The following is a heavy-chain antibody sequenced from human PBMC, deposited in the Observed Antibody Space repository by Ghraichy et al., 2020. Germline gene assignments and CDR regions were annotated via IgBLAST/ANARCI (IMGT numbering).Heavy chain of an antibody. J-gene: IGHJ6*02. Sequence: SETLSLTCTVSGGSISSYYWSWIRQPPGQGLEWIGYIYYSGSTNYNPSLKSRVTISVDTSKNQFSLNLSSVTAADTAVYYCARESTVTTYYYYGMDVWGQGTTVTVSS. V-gene: IGHV4-59*01. CDR1: GGSISSYY. D-gene: IGHD4-17*01. CDR3: ARESTVTTYYYYGMDV. CDR2: IYYSGST.